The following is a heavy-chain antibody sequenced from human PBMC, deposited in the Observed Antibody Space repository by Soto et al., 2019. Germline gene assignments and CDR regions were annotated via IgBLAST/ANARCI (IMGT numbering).Heavy chain of an antibody. CDR2: INAGNGNT. J-gene: IGHJ4*02. CDR1: GYTFTSYA. D-gene: IGHD6-19*01. CDR3: ARVQYASGSEVFDY. Sequence: GASVKVSCKASGYTFTSYAMHWVRQAPGQRLEWMGWINAGNGNTKYSQKFQGRVTITRDTSASTAYMELSSLRSEDTAIYYCARVQYASGSEVFDYWGQGTLVTVSS. V-gene: IGHV1-3*01.